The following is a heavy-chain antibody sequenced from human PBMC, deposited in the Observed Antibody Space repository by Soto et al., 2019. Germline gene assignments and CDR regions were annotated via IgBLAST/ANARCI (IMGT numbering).Heavy chain of an antibody. D-gene: IGHD2-15*01. Sequence: EVQLLDSGGGLVLPGGSQGLSCAASGFTFTNYAMSWVRQAPGRGLEWVSTIMASGGSTYYADSVKGRFTISRDNSKNTLYLQMDSLRAEDTAIYYCAKPPLSMYSLDYWGQGALVTDSS. J-gene: IGHJ4*02. CDR2: IMASGGST. CDR1: GFTFTNYA. V-gene: IGHV3-23*01. CDR3: AKPPLSMYSLDY.